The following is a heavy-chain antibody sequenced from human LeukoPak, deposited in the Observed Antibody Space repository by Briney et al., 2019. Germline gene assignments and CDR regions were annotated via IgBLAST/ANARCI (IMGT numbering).Heavy chain of an antibody. CDR1: GGSVSSSNYY. CDR3: ARVPYYYGSGSYYADY. V-gene: IGHV4-61*01. J-gene: IGHJ4*02. D-gene: IGHD3-10*01. CDR2: IYYSGST. Sequence: SETLSLTCTVSGGSVSSSNYYWSWIRQPPGKGLGGIGYIYYSGSTNYNPSLKSRITISADTSKNQFSLKLSSVTAADTAVYYCARVPYYYGSGSYYADYWGQGTLVTVSS.